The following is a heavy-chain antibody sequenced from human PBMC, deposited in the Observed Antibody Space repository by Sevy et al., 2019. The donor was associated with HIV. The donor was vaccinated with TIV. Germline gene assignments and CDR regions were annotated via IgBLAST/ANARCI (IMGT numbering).Heavy chain of an antibody. CDR1: GLTVSSNY. J-gene: IGHJ4*02. D-gene: IGHD7-27*01. Sequence: GESLKISCAGSGLTVSSNYMSWVRQAPGKGLEWVSVIYSDGSTYYADSVKGRFTISRDSSKNTMFLQMNSLRAEDTAVYYCAKRLWGNWGHDHWGQGTLVTVSS. CDR2: IYSDGST. CDR3: AKRLWGNWGHDH. V-gene: IGHV3-66*01.